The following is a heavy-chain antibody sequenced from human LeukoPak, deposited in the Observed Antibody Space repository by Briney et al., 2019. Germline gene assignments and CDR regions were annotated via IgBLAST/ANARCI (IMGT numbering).Heavy chain of an antibody. CDR1: GFTFSSYA. D-gene: IGHD2-21*02. CDR2: ISGSGGST. V-gene: IGHV3-23*01. CDR3: ARGRYCGGDCYPGPFDY. Sequence: GGSLRLSCAASGFTFSSYAMNRVRQAPGKGLEWVSTISGSGGSTYYADSVKGRFTISRDNAKNSLYLQMNSLRAEDTALYYCARGRYCGGDCYPGPFDYWGQGTLVTVSS. J-gene: IGHJ4*02.